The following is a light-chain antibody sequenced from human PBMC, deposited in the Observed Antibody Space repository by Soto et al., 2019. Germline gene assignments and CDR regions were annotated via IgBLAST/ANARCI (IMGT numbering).Light chain of an antibody. CDR3: QQYGSSGT. CDR1: QSVGSY. Sequence: EIVLTQSPGTLSLSPCEGATLSVRASQSVGSYLAWYQHKPGQAPRLLISDASNRATGIPARFSGSGSETDFTLTISRLEPEDFAVYYCQQYGSSGTFGQGTKVDI. CDR2: DAS. V-gene: IGKV3-20*01. J-gene: IGKJ1*01.